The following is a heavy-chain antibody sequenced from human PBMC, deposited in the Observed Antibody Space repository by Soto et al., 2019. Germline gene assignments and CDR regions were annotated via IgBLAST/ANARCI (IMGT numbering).Heavy chain of an antibody. CDR2: IDPSDSYT. D-gene: IGHD6-13*01. CDR3: ARRHSSSSAFDP. V-gene: IGHV5-10-1*01. J-gene: IGHJ5*02. CDR1: GYSFTSYW. Sequence: PGESLKISCQGSGYSFTSYWISWVRQMPGKGLEWMGRIDPSDSYTNYSPSFQGHVTISADKSISTAYLQWSSLKASDTAMYYCARRHSSSSAFDPWGQGTLVTVSS.